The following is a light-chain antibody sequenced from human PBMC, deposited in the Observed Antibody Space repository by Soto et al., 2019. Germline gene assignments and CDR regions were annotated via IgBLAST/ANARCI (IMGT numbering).Light chain of an antibody. CDR3: QHDSNSLWT. CDR2: GIS. Sequence: EIVLTRSPGTLSLSPGERATLSCRASQSISSTSLAWYQQKPGQAPRLLIYGISSRATGIPDRFSGSGSGTDFTLTINRLEPEDFAVYFCQHDSNSLWTFGQGTKVEIK. V-gene: IGKV3-20*01. J-gene: IGKJ1*01. CDR1: QSISSTS.